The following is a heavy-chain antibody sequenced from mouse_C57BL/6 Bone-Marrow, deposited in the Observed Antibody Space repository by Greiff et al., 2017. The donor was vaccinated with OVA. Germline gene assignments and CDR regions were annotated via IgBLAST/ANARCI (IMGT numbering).Heavy chain of an antibody. D-gene: IGHD1-1*02. CDR3: ARRGVGLPWFAY. J-gene: IGHJ3*01. V-gene: IGHV5-6*01. CDR1: GFTFSSYG. Sequence: VQLKQSGGDLVKPGGSLKLSCAASGFTFSSYGMSWVRQTPDKRLEWVATISSGGSYTYYPDSVKGRFTISRDNAKNTLYLQMSSLKSEDTAMYYCARRGVGLPWFAYWGQGTLVTVSA. CDR2: ISSGGSYT.